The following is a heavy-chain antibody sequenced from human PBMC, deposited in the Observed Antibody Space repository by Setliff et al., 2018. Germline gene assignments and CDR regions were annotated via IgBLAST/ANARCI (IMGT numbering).Heavy chain of an antibody. CDR2: IRFDGRKQ. CDR1: GFNFSSFG. Sequence: GGSLRLSCAASGFNFSSFGMHWVRQTPGKGLEWIGHIRFDGRKQNYADSVTGRFTISRDNSKSTVYLLLNGLTVDDTAMYYCAYF. V-gene: IGHV3-30*02. CDR3: AYF. J-gene: IGHJ4*01.